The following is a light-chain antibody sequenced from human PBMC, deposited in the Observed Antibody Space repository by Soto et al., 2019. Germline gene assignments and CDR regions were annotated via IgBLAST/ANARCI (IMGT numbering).Light chain of an antibody. CDR2: AAS. CDR3: QQLSSYPLT. Sequence: IQLTQSPSSLSASVGDRVTSTCRASQGISSYLAWFQQKPGKAPNLLIYAASALQSGVPSRFSGSGSGTDFTLTISSLQPEDFATYYCQQLSSYPLTFGGGTKVDIK. J-gene: IGKJ4*01. V-gene: IGKV1-9*01. CDR1: QGISSY.